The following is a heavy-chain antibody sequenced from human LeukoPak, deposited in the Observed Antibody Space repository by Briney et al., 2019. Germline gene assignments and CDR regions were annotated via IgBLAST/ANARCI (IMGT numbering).Heavy chain of an antibody. CDR3: ARVTLSIAAAGPKSQFYFDY. CDR2: IYTSGNT. Sequence: SLTLSLTCTVSGGSISSGSYYWSWIRQPAGKGLEWIGRIYTSGNTNYNPSLKSRVTTSVDTSKNQFSLKLSSVTAADTAVYYCARVTLSIAAAGPKSQFYFDYWGQGTLVTVSS. V-gene: IGHV4-61*02. CDR1: GGSISSGSYY. D-gene: IGHD6-13*01. J-gene: IGHJ4*02.